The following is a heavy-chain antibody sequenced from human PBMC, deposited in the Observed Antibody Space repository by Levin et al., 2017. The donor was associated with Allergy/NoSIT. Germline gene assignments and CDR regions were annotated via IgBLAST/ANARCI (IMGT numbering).Heavy chain of an antibody. CDR3: ARGLVDNFYYYYGMDV. Sequence: SETLSLTCAVYGGSFSGYHWTWIRQPPGKGLEWIGEINHGGSTNYNPSLKSRVTISVDTSKNQFSLKMSSVTAADTAVYYCARGLVDNFYYYYGMDVWGRGTTVTVSS. D-gene: IGHD5-12*01. CDR1: GGSFSGYH. J-gene: IGHJ6*02. CDR2: INHGGST. V-gene: IGHV4-34*01.